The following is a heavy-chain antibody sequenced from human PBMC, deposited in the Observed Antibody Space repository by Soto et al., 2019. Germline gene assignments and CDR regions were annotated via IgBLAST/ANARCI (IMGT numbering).Heavy chain of an antibody. CDR2: ISGSGGST. V-gene: IGHV3-23*01. CDR3: EKSSYVGGNSAPRFGE. D-gene: IGHD3-10*02. Sequence: GGSLRLSCAASGFTFSTYAMSWVRQAPGKGLEWVSSISGSGGSTYYAASVKGRFTISRDNSKNTLYLEMNSLRAEDTAVYHCEKSSYVGGNSAPRFGEGGLETVVTVP. CDR1: GFTFSTYA. J-gene: IGHJ4*02.